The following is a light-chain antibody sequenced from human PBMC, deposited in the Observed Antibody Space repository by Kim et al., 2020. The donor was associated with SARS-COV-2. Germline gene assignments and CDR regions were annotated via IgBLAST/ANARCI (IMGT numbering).Light chain of an antibody. CDR3: QQYGNSPHT. CDR1: QRVSSSY. J-gene: IGKJ1*01. Sequence: QGERATLSCRDSQRVSSSYLAWYQQKPGQAPRLLIYGASSRATGVPDRFSGSGSGTDFTLTITRLEPEDFAVYDCQQYGNSPHTFGQGTKVEIK. V-gene: IGKV3-20*01. CDR2: GAS.